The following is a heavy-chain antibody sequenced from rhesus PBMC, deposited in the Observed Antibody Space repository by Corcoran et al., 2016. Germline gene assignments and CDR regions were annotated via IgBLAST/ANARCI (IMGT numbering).Heavy chain of an antibody. CDR3: ARAGAAAGPADY. V-gene: IGHV4S10*01. Sequence: QVQLQESGPGVVKPSETLSLTCAVSGGSISDSYRWSWIRQPPGKGLEWIGYIYGRSTITNYTPSLKSRVTIAKDTSKNQFSLKLGSVTAADTAVYYCARAGAAAGPADYWGQGVLVTVSS. CDR1: GGSISDSYR. D-gene: IGHD6S26*01. CDR2: IYGRSTIT. J-gene: IGHJ4*01.